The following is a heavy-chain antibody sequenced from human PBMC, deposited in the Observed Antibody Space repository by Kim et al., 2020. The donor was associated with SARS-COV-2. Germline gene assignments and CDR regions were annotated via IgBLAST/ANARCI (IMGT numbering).Heavy chain of an antibody. Sequence: GGSLRLSCAASGFTFSKYGMHWIRQAPGKGLEWVAFIWYYGSATNYADSVKGRFTISRGNSRNTLYLQMNNLRAEDTAVYYCAKANGGYWGDEAFDIWGQGTLFTVSS. CDR3: AKANGGYWGDEAFDI. CDR2: IWYYGSAT. J-gene: IGHJ3*02. D-gene: IGHD2-8*01. CDR1: GFTFSKYG. V-gene: IGHV3-30*02.